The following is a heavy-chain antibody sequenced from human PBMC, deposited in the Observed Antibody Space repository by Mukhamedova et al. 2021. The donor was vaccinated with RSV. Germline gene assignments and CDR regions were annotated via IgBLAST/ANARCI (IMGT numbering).Heavy chain of an antibody. V-gene: IGHV3-33*06. D-gene: IGHD1-26*01. CDR2: IWYDGSNK. CDR3: AKSSETAAGSSGSYSAFDI. J-gene: IGHJ3*02. Sequence: AVIWYDGSNKYYAESVTGRFTISRDNSKNTLYLQMNSLRAEDTAMYYCAKSSETAAGSSGSYSAFDIWGQGTMVTVSS.